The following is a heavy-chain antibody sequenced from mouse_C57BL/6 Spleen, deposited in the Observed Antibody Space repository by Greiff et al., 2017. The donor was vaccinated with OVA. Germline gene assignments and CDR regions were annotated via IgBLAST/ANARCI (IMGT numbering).Heavy chain of an antibody. CDR2: IDPETGGT. D-gene: IGHD4-1*01. CDR3: TRGGLGLDD. CDR1: GYTFTDYE. V-gene: IGHV1-15*01. J-gene: IGHJ2*01. Sequence: QVQLQQSGAELVRPGASVTLSCKASGYTFTDYEMHWVKQTPVHGLEWIGAIDPETGGTAYNQKFKGKAILTADTSSSTAYMELRSLTSEDSAVYYCTRGGLGLDDWGQGTTLTVSS.